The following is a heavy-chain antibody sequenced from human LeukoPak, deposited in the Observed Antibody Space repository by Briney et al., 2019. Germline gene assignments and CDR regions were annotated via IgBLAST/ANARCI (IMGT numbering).Heavy chain of an antibody. J-gene: IGHJ6*03. Sequence: ASVTVSFKASGYTFTVYYMHWVRQAPGQGREWMGWINPNSGGTNYAQKFQGRVTMTRDTSISTAYMELSRLRSDDTAVYYCARDLHRVVVRGVPHYYYYMDVWGKGTTVTISS. CDR3: ARDLHRVVVRGVPHYYYYMDV. CDR1: GYTFTVYY. D-gene: IGHD3-10*01. V-gene: IGHV1-2*02. CDR2: INPNSGGT.